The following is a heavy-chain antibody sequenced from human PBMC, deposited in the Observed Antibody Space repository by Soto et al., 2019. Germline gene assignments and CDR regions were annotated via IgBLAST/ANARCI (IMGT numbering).Heavy chain of an antibody. CDR1: GFTFDAYA. J-gene: IGHJ4*02. Sequence: EVQLVESGGGLVQPGRSLRLSCAASGFTFDAYAMHWVRQAPGKGLDWVSGISWNSGSIGYADAVMGRFTISRDNAKNSLYLQMNSLRAEDTALYYCAKDMGPDGYTNFDYWGQGTLVTVSS. D-gene: IGHD5-12*01. V-gene: IGHV3-9*01. CDR2: ISWNSGSI. CDR3: AKDMGPDGYTNFDY.